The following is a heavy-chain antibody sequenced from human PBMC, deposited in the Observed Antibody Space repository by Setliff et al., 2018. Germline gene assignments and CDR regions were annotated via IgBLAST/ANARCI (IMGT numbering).Heavy chain of an antibody. V-gene: IGHV4-4*08. CDR2: IYTSGGT. D-gene: IGHD6-19*01. CDR1: GDSMNDNH. Sequence: SETLSLTCNVSGDSMNDNHWTWIRQPPGKGLEWIGYIYTSGGTNYNPSLKSRVTISVDMSKNQSSLKLSSVIAADTAVYYCARGVSSVSWTPRYWGRGILVTVSS. CDR3: ARGVSSVSWTPRY. J-gene: IGHJ4*02.